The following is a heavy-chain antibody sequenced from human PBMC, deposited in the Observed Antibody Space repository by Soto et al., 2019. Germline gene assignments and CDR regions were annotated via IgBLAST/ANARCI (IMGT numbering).Heavy chain of an antibody. D-gene: IGHD6-13*01. CDR3: ARVTRAAASTSYYYGMDV. CDR2: IYHSGST. CDR1: GGSISSSNW. Sequence: QVQLQESGPGLVKPSGTLSLTCAVSGGSISSSNWWSWVRQPPGKGLEWIGEIYHSGSTNYNPSLKSRVTISVDKSKNQFSLKLSSVTAADTAVYYCARVTRAAASTSYYYGMDVWGQGTTVTVSS. J-gene: IGHJ6*02. V-gene: IGHV4-4*02.